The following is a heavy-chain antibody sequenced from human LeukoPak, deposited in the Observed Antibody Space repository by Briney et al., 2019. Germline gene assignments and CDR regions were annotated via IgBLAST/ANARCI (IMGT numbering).Heavy chain of an antibody. CDR1: GFTFSSYA. CDR3: AKDEGATGWFGNPGNWFDP. Sequence: PGGSLRLSCAASGFTFSSYAMSWVRRAPGKGLEWVSAISGSGGSTYYADSVKGRFTISRDNSKNTLYLQMNSLRAEDTAVYYCAKDEGATGWFGNPGNWFDPWGQGTLVTVSS. J-gene: IGHJ5*02. V-gene: IGHV3-23*01. D-gene: IGHD3-10*01. CDR2: ISGSGGST.